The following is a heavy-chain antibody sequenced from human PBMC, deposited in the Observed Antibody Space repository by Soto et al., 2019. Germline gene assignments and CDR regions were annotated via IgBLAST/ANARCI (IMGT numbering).Heavy chain of an antibody. D-gene: IGHD3-16*02. CDR3: ARDYRASYPAYYYYGMDV. J-gene: IGHJ6*02. Sequence: SETLSLTCTVSGGSISSGDYYWNWIRQPPGKGLEWIGYIYYSGSTNYNPSLKSRVTISVDTSKNQFSLKLSSVTAADTAVYYCARDYRASYPAYYYYGMDVWGQGTTVT. V-gene: IGHV4-61*08. CDR1: GGSISSGDYY. CDR2: IYYSGST.